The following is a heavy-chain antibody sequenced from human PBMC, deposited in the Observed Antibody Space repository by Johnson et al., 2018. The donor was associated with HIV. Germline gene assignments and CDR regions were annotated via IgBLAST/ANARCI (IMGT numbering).Heavy chain of an antibody. CDR3: AREQATLWFRASGAAFNI. Sequence: VQLVESGGGVVQPGRSLRLSCAASGFTFSSYAMSWVRQAPGKGLEWVSHISSSRSNIYYADSVKGRFTISRDNAKNSVYLQMNSLRAEDTAMYYCAREQATLWFRASGAAFNIWGQGTMVTVSS. D-gene: IGHD3-10*01. V-gene: IGHV3-48*04. CDR2: ISSSRSNI. J-gene: IGHJ3*02. CDR1: GFTFSSYA.